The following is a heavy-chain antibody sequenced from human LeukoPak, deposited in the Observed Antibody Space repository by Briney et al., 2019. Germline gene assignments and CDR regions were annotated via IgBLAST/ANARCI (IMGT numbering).Heavy chain of an antibody. Sequence: SVKVSCKASGGTFSSYAISWVRQAPGQGLEWMGRIIPILGIANYAQKLQGRVTMTTDTSTSTAYMELRSLRSDDTAVYYCARGVPSERGFSDYWGQGTLVTVSS. J-gene: IGHJ4*02. V-gene: IGHV1-69*04. D-gene: IGHD3-10*01. CDR3: ARGVPSERGFSDY. CDR1: GGTFSSYA. CDR2: IIPILGIA.